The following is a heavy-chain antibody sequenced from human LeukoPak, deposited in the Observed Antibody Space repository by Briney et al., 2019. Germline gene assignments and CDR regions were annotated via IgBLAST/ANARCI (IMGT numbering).Heavy chain of an antibody. V-gene: IGHV3-7*01. J-gene: IGHJ4*02. D-gene: IGHD6-19*01. CDR2: IKEDGSIQ. Sequence: GGSLRLSCVASRFTFSSYWMTWVRQAPGKGLEWLANIKEDGSIQYYLDSVRGRFTISRDNAKTSVYLQLNSLRADDTAVYYCARDVWAGVAVSDYWGQGTLVTVSS. CDR3: ARDVWAGVAVSDY. CDR1: RFTFSSYW.